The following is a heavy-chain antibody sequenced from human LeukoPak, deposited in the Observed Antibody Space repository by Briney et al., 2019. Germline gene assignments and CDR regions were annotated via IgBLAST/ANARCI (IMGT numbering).Heavy chain of an antibody. D-gene: IGHD3-10*01. J-gene: IGHJ4*02. CDR2: ISSSSSTI. CDR1: GFTFSSYS. CDR3: ARALNYYGSGSYYGY. Sequence: GGSLRLSCAASGFTFSSYSMNWVRQAPGKGLEWVSYISSSSSTIYYADSVKGRFTISRDNAKNSLYLQMNSLRAEDTAVYYCARALNYYGSGSYYGYWGQGTLVTVSS. V-gene: IGHV3-48*01.